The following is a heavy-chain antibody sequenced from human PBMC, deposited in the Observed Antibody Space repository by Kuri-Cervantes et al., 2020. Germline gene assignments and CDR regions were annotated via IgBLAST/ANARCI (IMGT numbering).Heavy chain of an antibody. CDR3: ARIPVRYGGGFYYYMDV. V-gene: IGHV4-34*01. J-gene: IGHJ6*03. D-gene: IGHD4/OR15-4a*01. CDR2: IHRSGSA. CDR1: GGSISGFY. Sequence: ESLKISCAVYGGSISGFYWSWIRWSPGEGLEWIGEIHRSGSASQNPSLKSRVTISLDTSKNQFSLKLSSVTAADTAVYYCARIPVRYGGGFYYYMDVWGKGTTVTVSS.